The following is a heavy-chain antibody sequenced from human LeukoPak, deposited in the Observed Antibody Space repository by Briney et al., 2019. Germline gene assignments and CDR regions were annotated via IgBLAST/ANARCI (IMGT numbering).Heavy chain of an antibody. Sequence: SETLSLTCTVSGGSISSSSYYWGWIRQPPGKGLEWIGSIYYSGSTYYNPSLKSRVTMSVDTSKNQFSLKLSSVTAADTAVYYCATINGITIFGVDRFDPWGQGTLVTVSS. CDR2: IYYSGST. D-gene: IGHD3-3*01. CDR3: ATINGITIFGVDRFDP. V-gene: IGHV4-39*01. J-gene: IGHJ5*02. CDR1: GGSISSSSYY.